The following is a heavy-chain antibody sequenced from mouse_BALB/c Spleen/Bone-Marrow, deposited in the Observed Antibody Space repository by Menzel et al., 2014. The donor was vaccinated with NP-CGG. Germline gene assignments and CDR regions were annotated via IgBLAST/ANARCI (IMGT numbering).Heavy chain of an antibody. J-gene: IGHJ2*01. CDR1: GFTFSSFG. CDR2: ISSGSSTV. CDR3: ARSGSSSGYFDY. Sequence: DVKLVESGGGLVQPAGSRKLSCAASGFTFSSFGMHWVRQAPEKGLEWVAYISSGSSTVYYADKVMGRFTISRDNPKNTLFLQMTSLRSEDTAMYYCARSGSSSGYFDYWGQGTTLTVSS. D-gene: IGHD1-1*01. V-gene: IGHV5-17*02.